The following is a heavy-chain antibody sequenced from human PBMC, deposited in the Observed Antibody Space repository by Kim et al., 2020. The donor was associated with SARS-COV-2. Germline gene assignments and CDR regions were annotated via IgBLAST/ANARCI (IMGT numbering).Heavy chain of an antibody. Sequence: SARKFQGRLTITAIKSTNTVYMELSSLRPEDTAVYYCARDGMDHYYYNMDVWGQGTTVTVSS. J-gene: IGHJ6*02. CDR3: ARDGMDHYYYNMDV. V-gene: IGHV1-69*04.